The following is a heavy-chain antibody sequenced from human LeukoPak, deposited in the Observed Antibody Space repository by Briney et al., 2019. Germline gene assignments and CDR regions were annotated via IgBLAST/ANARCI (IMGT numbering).Heavy chain of an antibody. CDR1: GGTFSSYT. CDR3: ARAHCSSTSCYAFDI. J-gene: IGHJ3*02. V-gene: IGHV1-69*02. Sequence: SVKVSCKASGGTFSSYTISWVRQAPGQGLEWMGRIIPILGIANYAQKFQGRVTITADKSTSTAYMELSSLRSEDTAVYYCARAHCSSTSCYAFDIWGQGTMVTVSS. D-gene: IGHD2-2*01. CDR2: IIPILGIA.